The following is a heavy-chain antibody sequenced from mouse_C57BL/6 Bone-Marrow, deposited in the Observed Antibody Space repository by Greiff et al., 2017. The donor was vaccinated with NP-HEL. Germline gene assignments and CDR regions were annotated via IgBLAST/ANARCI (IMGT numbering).Heavy chain of an antibody. Sequence: VQLQQSGAELVKPGASVKISCKASGYTFTDYYINWVKQRPGQGLEWIGKIGPGSGSTYYNENFKGQATLTADNSSSTAYMQLSRLTSEDSAVYVCARAYDSNSAWFAYWGQGTLVTVSA. J-gene: IGHJ3*01. CDR2: IGPGSGST. CDR1: GYTFTDYY. D-gene: IGHD2-5*01. V-gene: IGHV1-77*01. CDR3: ARAYDSNSAWFAY.